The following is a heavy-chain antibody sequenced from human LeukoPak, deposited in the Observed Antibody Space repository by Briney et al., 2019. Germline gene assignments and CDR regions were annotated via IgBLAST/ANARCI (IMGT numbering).Heavy chain of an antibody. J-gene: IGHJ6*04. V-gene: IGHV3-49*04. CDR2: IRSKAYGGTT. CDR1: GFTFGDYA. CDR3: TGCSSTSCNYYYYGMDV. D-gene: IGHD2-2*01. Sequence: GGSLRLSCTASGFTFGDYAMSWVRQAPGKGLEWVGFIRSKAYGGTTEYAASVKGRFTISRDDSKSIAYLQMNSLKTEDTAVYYCTGCSSTSCNYYYYGMDVWGKGTTVTVSS.